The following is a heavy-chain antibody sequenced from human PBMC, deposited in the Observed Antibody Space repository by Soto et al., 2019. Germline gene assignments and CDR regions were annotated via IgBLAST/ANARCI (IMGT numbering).Heavy chain of an antibody. V-gene: IGHV3-48*01. Sequence: GGFLRLSCAASGFTFSSYSMNWVRQAPGKGLEWVSYISSSSSTIYYADSVKGRFTISRDNAKNSLYLQMNSLRAEDTAVYYCAREGGSIVVVVAATPNAFDIWGQGTMVTVSS. J-gene: IGHJ3*02. D-gene: IGHD2-15*01. CDR2: ISSSSSTI. CDR3: AREGGSIVVVVAATPNAFDI. CDR1: GFTFSSYS.